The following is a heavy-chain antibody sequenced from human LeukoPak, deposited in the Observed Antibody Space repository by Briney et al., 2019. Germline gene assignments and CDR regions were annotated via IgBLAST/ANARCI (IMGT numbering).Heavy chain of an antibody. CDR3: ARKGGLGYCSGGTCPFDY. Sequence: PSETLSLTCAVYGGSFSGYYWSWIRQPPGKGLEWIGEINHSGSTNYNPSLKSRVTISLDTSKNQFSLKLNSVTAADTAVYYCARKGGLGYCSGGTCPFDYWGQGTLVTVSS. CDR2: INHSGST. CDR1: GGSFSGYY. J-gene: IGHJ4*02. D-gene: IGHD2-15*01. V-gene: IGHV4-34*01.